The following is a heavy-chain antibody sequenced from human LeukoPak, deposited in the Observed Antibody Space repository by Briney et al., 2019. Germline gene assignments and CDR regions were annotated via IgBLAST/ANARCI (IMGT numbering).Heavy chain of an antibody. Sequence: SVKVSCKASGGTFSSYAISWVRQAPGQGLEWMGGIIPIFGTANYAQRFQGRVTITADESTSTAYMELSSLRSEDTAVYYCARELSPATLYYFDYWGQGTLVTVSS. CDR1: GGTFSSYA. D-gene: IGHD6-25*01. J-gene: IGHJ4*02. CDR3: ARELSPATLYYFDY. V-gene: IGHV1-69*13. CDR2: IIPIFGTA.